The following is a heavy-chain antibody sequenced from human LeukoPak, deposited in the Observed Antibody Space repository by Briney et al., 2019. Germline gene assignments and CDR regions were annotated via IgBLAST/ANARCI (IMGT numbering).Heavy chain of an antibody. Sequence: GGSLSLSCSAYGFTFSSFGLHWVRQAPGKGLEWVALIRSDGSSKNYADSVKGRFTISRDTSKNTVHLQMNNLRAEDTAVYYCAKWSGDYPSYYLDYWGQGTLVTVSS. CDR2: IRSDGSSK. CDR3: AKWSGDYPSYYLDY. CDR1: GFTFSSFG. D-gene: IGHD4-17*01. V-gene: IGHV3-30*02. J-gene: IGHJ4*02.